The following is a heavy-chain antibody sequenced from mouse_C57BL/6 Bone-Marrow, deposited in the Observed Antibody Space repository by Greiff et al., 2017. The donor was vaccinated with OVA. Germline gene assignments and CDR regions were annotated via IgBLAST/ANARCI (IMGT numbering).Heavy chain of an antibody. J-gene: IGHJ4*01. CDR2: IYPRSGNT. CDR3: ARRTTVVATGAMDY. CDR1: GYTFTSYG. D-gene: IGHD1-1*01. Sequence: VKLVESGAELARPGASVKLSCKASGYTFTSYGISWVKQRTGQGLEWIGEIYPRSGNTYYNEKFKGKATLTADKSSSTAYMELRSLTSEDSAVYFCARRTTVVATGAMDYWGQGTSVTVSS. V-gene: IGHV1-81*01.